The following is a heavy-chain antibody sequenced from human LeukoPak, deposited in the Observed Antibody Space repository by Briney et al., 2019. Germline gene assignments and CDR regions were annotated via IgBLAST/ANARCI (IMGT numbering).Heavy chain of an antibody. CDR2: ISGSGGST. Sequence: PGGSLRLSCAASGFTFSSYAMSWVRQAPGKGLEWVSAISGSGGSTYYADSVKGRFTISRDNSKNTLYLQMNSLRAEDTAVYYCAKYLSYGGNSLYYFDYWGQGTLVTVSS. CDR3: AKYLSYGGNSLYYFDY. V-gene: IGHV3-23*01. J-gene: IGHJ4*02. D-gene: IGHD4-23*01. CDR1: GFTFSSYA.